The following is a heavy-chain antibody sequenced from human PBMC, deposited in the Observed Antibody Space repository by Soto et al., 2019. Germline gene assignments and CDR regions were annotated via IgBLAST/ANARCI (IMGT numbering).Heavy chain of an antibody. CDR3: ARDEAPGSVREYFQH. J-gene: IGHJ1*01. D-gene: IGHD3-10*02. CDR2: IWYDGSNK. V-gene: IGHV3-33*01. Sequence: PGGSLRLSCAASGFTFSSYGMHWVRPAPGKGLEWVAVIWYDGSNKYYADSVKGRFTISRDNSKNTLYLQMNSLRAEDTAVYYCARDEAPGSVREYFQHWGQGTLVTVSS. CDR1: GFTFSSYG.